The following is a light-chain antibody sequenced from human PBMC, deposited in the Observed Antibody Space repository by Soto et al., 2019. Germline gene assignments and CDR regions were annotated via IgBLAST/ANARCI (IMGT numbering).Light chain of an antibody. V-gene: IGLV2-14*01. CDR1: SSDVGGYNY. CDR3: SSYTSSSFPYV. J-gene: IGLJ1*01. CDR2: EVS. Sequence: QSALTQPASVSGSPGQSITISCTGTSSDVGGYNYVSWYQQHPGKAPKLMIYEVSNRPSGVSNRFSGSKSGNTASLTISGLQAEDEADYYCSSYTSSSFPYVFGTGPKLTVL.